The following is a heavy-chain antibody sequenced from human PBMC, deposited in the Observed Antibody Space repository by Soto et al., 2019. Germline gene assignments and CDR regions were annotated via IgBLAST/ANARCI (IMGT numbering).Heavy chain of an antibody. CDR1: GFTFSSYA. CDR3: ARPQIGAMAPDY. Sequence: QVQLVESGGGVVQPGRSLRLSCAASGFTFSSYAMHWVRQAPGKGLEWVAVISYDGSNKYYADSVKGRFTISRDNSKNTLYLQMNSLRAEDTAVYYCARPQIGAMAPDYWGQGTLVTVSS. CDR2: ISYDGSNK. J-gene: IGHJ4*02. V-gene: IGHV3-30-3*01. D-gene: IGHD5-18*01.